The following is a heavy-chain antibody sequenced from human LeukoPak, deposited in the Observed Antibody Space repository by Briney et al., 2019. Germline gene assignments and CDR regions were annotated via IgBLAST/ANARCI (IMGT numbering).Heavy chain of an antibody. CDR1: GGSISSYY. V-gene: IGHV4-59*01. D-gene: IGHD3-22*01. J-gene: IGHJ3*02. CDR3: ARVPPGYYDSSGILDI. Sequence: SETLSLTCTVSGGSISSYYWSWIRQPPGKGLEWIGYIYYSGSTNYNPSLKSRVTISVDTSKNQFSLKLSSVTAADTAVYYCARVPPGYYDSSGILDIWGQGTMVTVSS. CDR2: IYYSGST.